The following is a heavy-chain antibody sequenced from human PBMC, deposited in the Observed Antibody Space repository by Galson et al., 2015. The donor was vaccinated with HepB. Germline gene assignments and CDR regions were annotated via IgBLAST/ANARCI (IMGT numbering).Heavy chain of an antibody. CDR2: IYSSGST. D-gene: IGHD1-14*01. J-gene: IGHJ6*03. CDR1: GGSISSSSYY. Sequence: SLTCTVSGGSISSSSYYWGWIRQPPGKGLEWIGSIYSSGSTYYNPSLKSRVTISVDTSKNQFSLMLSSVTAADTAVYYCARDRPDYYYMDVWGKGTTVTVSS. CDR3: ARDRPDYYYMDV. V-gene: IGHV4-39*07.